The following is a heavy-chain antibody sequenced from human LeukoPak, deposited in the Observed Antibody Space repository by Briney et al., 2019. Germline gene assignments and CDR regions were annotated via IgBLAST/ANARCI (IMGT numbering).Heavy chain of an antibody. J-gene: IGHJ6*03. Sequence: PGGSLRLSCAASGFTFDDYGMSWVRQAPGKGLEWVSGINWNGGSTGYADSVKGRFTISRDNSKNTVYLQMNTLRVDDTAVYYCAKGGQQFIYYYLHMAVWGRGTTVTVSS. CDR3: AKGGQQFIYYYLHMAV. CDR2: INWNGGST. V-gene: IGHV3-20*04. D-gene: IGHD4-11*01. CDR1: GFTFDDYG.